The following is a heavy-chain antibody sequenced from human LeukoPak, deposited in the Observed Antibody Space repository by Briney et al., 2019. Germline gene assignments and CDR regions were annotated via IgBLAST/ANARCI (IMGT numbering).Heavy chain of an antibody. V-gene: IGHV3-21*06. CDR3: GGEFSSSPASMDV. J-gene: IGHJ6*02. Sequence: PGGSLRLSCAASGFTFRSYAMNWVRQAPGKGLEWVSFISSTSDYIYYADSVKGRFTISRDNAKNSLYLQMNSLREEDTAVYYCGGEFSSSPASMDVWGQGATVTVSS. CDR2: ISSTSDYI. D-gene: IGHD6-13*01. CDR1: GFTFRSYA.